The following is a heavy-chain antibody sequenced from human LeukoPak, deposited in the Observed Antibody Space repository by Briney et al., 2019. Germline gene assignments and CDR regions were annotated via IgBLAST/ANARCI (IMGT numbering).Heavy chain of an antibody. CDR2: IKQDGSEK. D-gene: IGHD5-18*01. Sequence: PGGSLRLSCAASGFTFSSYWMSWVRQAPGKGLEWVANIKQDGSEKYYVDSVKGRFTISRDNAKNSLCLQMNSLRAEDTAVYYCARAGGYSYGSFDYWGQGTLVTVSS. CDR3: ARAGGYSYGSFDY. V-gene: IGHV3-7*01. CDR1: GFTFSSYW. J-gene: IGHJ4*02.